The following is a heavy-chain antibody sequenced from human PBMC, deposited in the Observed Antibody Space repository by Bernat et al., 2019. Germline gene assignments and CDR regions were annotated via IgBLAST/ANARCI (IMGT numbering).Heavy chain of an antibody. J-gene: IGHJ6*02. Sequence: VQLVESGGGVVQPGRSLRPSCVASGFTFSDYSLHWVRQAPGKGLEWVAVVSYAGRNKYYADSVQARFIISRDDSENTLYLQMDSLKSEDTAVYYCVRDGAALYYYHGMDVWGRGTTVTVSS. V-gene: IGHV3-30*04. CDR1: GFTFSDYS. CDR2: VSYAGRNK. CDR3: VRDGAALYYYHGMDV. D-gene: IGHD6-25*01.